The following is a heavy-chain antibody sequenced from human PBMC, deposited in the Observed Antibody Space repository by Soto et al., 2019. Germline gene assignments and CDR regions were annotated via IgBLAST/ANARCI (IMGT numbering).Heavy chain of an antibody. CDR2: IIPIFGTA. CDR3: ATKSRDSSSWFLLGGFDP. Sequence: GASVEVSCKASGGTFSSYSISWVLQAPGQGLEWMGGIIPIFGTANYAQKFQGRVTITADESTSTAYMELSSLRSEDTAVYYCATKSRDSSSWFLLGGFDPWGQGTLVTVSS. CDR1: GGTFSSYS. D-gene: IGHD6-13*01. V-gene: IGHV1-69*13. J-gene: IGHJ5*02.